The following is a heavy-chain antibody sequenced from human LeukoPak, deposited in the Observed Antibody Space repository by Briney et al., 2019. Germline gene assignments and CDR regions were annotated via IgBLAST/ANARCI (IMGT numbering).Heavy chain of an antibody. J-gene: IGHJ4*02. D-gene: IGHD3-16*02. CDR1: GLTVSYNY. CDR3: AKEGDDYVWGSYRPNYYFDY. CDR2: IETGGTT. Sequence: GGSLRLSCAVSGLTVSYNYMGWVRQPPGKGPELVSVIETGGTTYYADSVKGRFTLSRDNSKNTLYLQMNSLRAEDTAVYYCAKEGDDYVWGSYRPNYYFDYWGQGTLVTVSS. V-gene: IGHV3-53*01.